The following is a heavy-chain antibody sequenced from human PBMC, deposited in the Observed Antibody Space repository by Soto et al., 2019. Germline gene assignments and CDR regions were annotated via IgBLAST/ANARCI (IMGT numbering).Heavy chain of an antibody. V-gene: IGHV3-21*01. J-gene: IGHJ3*01. Sequence: GGSLRISCEASGFTFSSYGMSWVRQAPGKGLDWVSSISSSSGWTYYADSVKGRFTISRDNAKNTLYLQMSSLRAEDTAVYYCAKGSGDFLRSDGLDVWGQGTVVTVS. CDR3: AKGSGDFLRSDGLDV. CDR1: GFTFSSYG. D-gene: IGHD4-17*01. CDR2: ISSSSGWT.